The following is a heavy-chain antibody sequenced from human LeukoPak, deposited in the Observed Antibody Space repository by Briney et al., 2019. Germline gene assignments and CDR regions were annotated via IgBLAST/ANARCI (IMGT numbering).Heavy chain of an antibody. D-gene: IGHD5/OR15-5a*01. Sequence: ASVKVSCKASGYTFTGYYMHWVRQAPGQGLEWMGWINPNRGGTNYAQKVQGRVTMTRDTSTSTAYMELSRLRSDDTAVYYCARDRVSGYGMDVWGQGTTVTVSS. CDR2: INPNRGGT. V-gene: IGHV1-2*02. CDR1: GYTFTGYY. J-gene: IGHJ6*02. CDR3: ARDRVSGYGMDV.